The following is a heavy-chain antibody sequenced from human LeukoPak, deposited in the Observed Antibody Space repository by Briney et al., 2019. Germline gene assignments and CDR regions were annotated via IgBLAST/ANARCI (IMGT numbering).Heavy chain of an antibody. Sequence: GGSLRLSCAASGFTFSSYAMNWVRQAPGKGLEWVSFISGSGDTTYYADSVKGRFTISRDNSKNTLYLQMNSLRAEDTAVYYCAKSRGESRGASNYWGQGPWSPSPQ. D-gene: IGHD1-26*01. CDR1: GFTFSSYA. CDR3: AKSRGESRGASNY. J-gene: IGHJ4*02. V-gene: IGHV3-23*01. CDR2: ISGSGDTT.